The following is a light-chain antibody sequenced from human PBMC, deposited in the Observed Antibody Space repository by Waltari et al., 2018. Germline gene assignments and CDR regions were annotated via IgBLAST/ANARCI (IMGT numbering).Light chain of an antibody. CDR1: QTVSNR. J-gene: IGKJ1*01. CDR3: QQERNWSWT. CDR2: DAS. V-gene: IGKV3D-20*02. Sequence: EIVLTQSPATLSLSPGERATLSCRASQTVSNRLAWYQQRPGQGPRLLIYDASTRAAGIPDRFTGSGSGTEFTLTITRLEPEDVAVYFCQQERNWSWTFGQGTKVEIK.